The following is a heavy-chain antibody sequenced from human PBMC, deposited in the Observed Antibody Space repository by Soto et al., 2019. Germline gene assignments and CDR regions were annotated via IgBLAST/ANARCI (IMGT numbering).Heavy chain of an antibody. CDR1: GFTVNSDY. J-gene: IGHJ4*02. Sequence: EVQLVESGGGLIQPGGSLRLSCAASGFTVNSDYMNWIRQTPGKGLEWVAFIYNGESTHYADSVKGRFTISSDRSKNTLYLQMNSLRIEDTGVYYCARDGRGLGKLSLFEYWGQGTLVTVSS. CDR2: IYNGEST. CDR3: ARDGRGLGKLSLFEY. D-gene: IGHD3-16*01. V-gene: IGHV3-53*01.